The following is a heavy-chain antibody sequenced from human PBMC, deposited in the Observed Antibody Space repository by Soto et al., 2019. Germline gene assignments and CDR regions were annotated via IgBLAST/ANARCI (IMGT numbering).Heavy chain of an antibody. V-gene: IGHV1-3*01. J-gene: IGHJ5*02. CDR2: MNPNTGNI. CDR1: GYSFVDNA. Sequence: ASVKVSCKASGYSFVDNALHWVRQAPGQGLEWVGWMNPNTGNIKYSHKFEDRVSISRDTATSTAYMELRGLRSEDTAVYFCTREAIVAENWFDPWGQGTLVTVSS. CDR3: TREAIVAENWFDP. D-gene: IGHD5-12*01.